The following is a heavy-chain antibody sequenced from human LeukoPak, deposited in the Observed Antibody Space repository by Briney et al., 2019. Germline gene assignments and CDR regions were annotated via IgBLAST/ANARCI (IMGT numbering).Heavy chain of an antibody. CDR1: GFTFSSYS. V-gene: IGHV3-21*01. CDR3: AREGSQIVGATCYYYYMDV. D-gene: IGHD1-26*01. Sequence: GGSLRLSCAASGFTFSSYSMNWVRQAPGKGLEWVSSISSSSSYIYYADSVKGRFTISRDNAKNSLYLQMNSLRAEDTAVYYCAREGSQIVGATCYYYYMDVWGKGTTVTVSS. CDR2: ISSSSSYI. J-gene: IGHJ6*03.